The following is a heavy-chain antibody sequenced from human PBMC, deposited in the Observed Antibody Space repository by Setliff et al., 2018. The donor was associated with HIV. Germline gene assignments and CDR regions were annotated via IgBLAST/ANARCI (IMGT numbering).Heavy chain of an antibody. V-gene: IGHV3-7*01. CDR1: GFTFSSYW. Sequence: GGSLRLSCAASGFTFSSYWMSWVRQAPGKGLEWVANIKYDGSEKYYVGSVKGRFTISKDNAKNSLYLQMNSLRAEDTAVYYCAREPHELRYFDWLLYPAYYYYGMDVWGQGTTVTVSS. D-gene: IGHD3-9*01. J-gene: IGHJ6*02. CDR3: AREPHELRYFDWLLYPAYYYYGMDV. CDR2: IKYDGSEK.